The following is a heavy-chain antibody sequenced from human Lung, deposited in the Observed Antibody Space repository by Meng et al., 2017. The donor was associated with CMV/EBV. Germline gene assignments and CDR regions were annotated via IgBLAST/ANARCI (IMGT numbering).Heavy chain of an antibody. CDR3: ARTYCSSTSCSPPYYYAMDV. D-gene: IGHD2-2*01. CDR1: GYTFTNYV. V-gene: IGHV1-18*01. Sequence: ASVKVSCKASGYTFTNYVINWVRQAPGQGLEWTGWVSGYNDNTKYAQKLQDRVTMTTDISTSTAYMELRSLRSDDTAIYYCARTYCSSTSCSPPYYYAMDVWXQGNXVTVSS. J-gene: IGHJ6*02. CDR2: VSGYNDNT.